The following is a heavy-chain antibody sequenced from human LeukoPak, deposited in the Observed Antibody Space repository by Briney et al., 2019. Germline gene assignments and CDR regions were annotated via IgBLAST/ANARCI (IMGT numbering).Heavy chain of an antibody. J-gene: IGHJ4*02. CDR1: GGSISDYY. Sequence: SSETLSLTCTVSGGSISDYYWSWIRQSPGKGLEWIGYIFYSGRTNYNPSLKSRVTISVDTSRNQFSLKLSSVTAADTAVYYCARGAAAAAWGSFDYWGQGTLVTVSS. V-gene: IGHV4-59*01. CDR3: ARGAAAAAWGSFDY. CDR2: IFYSGRT. D-gene: IGHD6-13*01.